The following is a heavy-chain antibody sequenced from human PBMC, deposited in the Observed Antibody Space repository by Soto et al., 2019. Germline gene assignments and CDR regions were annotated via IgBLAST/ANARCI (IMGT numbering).Heavy chain of an antibody. CDR2: INTGGTSI. Sequence: LRLSCAASGFTFSNNYMSWIRQAPGKGLEWVSCINTGGTSIYYAESVKGRFTISRDNTKNSLYLQLNSLRAEDTAVYYCARGVYSMDVWGQGTAVTVSS. D-gene: IGHD2-15*01. CDR3: ARGVYSMDV. V-gene: IGHV3-11*01. J-gene: IGHJ6*02. CDR1: GFTFSNNY.